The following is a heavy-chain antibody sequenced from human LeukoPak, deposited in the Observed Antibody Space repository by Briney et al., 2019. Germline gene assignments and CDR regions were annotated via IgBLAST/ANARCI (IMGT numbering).Heavy chain of an antibody. V-gene: IGHV3-73*01. CDR3: TSRTAAGIDY. J-gene: IGHJ4*02. Sequence: GGSLRLSCAASGFTFSASAMHGVRQASGQGLEWVGLIRSKTNSYATAYAASVKGRFTISRDDSKNTAYLQMNSMKTEDTAVYYCTSRTAAGIDYWGQGTLVTVSS. CDR2: IRSKTNSYAT. D-gene: IGHD6-13*01. CDR1: GFTFSASA.